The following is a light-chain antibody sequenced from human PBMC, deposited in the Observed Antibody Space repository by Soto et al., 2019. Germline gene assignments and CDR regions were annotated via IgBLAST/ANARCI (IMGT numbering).Light chain of an antibody. V-gene: IGLV2-14*01. J-gene: IGLJ2*01. Sequence: QSALTQPASVSGSPGQSITISCTGTSSDVGNYNYVSWYQQHPGKAPKLMIYEVSYRPSGVSNRFSGSKSGNTASLTISGLQAEDEADYYCTSYTISSTVVFGGGTQLTVL. CDR3: TSYTISSTVV. CDR1: SSDVGNYNY. CDR2: EVS.